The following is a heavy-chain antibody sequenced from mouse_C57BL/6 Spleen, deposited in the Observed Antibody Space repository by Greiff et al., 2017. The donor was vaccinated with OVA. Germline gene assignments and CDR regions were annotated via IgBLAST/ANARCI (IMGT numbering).Heavy chain of an antibody. J-gene: IGHJ4*01. Sequence: VQLKESGPGLVKPSQSLSLTCSVTGYSITSGYYWNWIRQFPGNKLEWMGYISYDGSNNYNPSLKNRISITRDTSKNQFFLKLNSVTTEDTATYYCARVDYYGSSYDAMDYWGQGTSVTVSS. CDR1: GYSITSGYY. CDR3: ARVDYYGSSYDAMDY. D-gene: IGHD1-1*01. V-gene: IGHV3-6*01. CDR2: ISYDGSN.